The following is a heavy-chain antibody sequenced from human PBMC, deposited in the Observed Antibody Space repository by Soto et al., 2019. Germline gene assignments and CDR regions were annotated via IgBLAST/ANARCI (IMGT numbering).Heavy chain of an antibody. D-gene: IGHD3-16*01. Sequence: EVQLVQSGAEVKKPGESLKISCQGSGYSFSSSYIGWVRQMPGKGLEWMGLIYPGNSDIRYNPSFQGQVTISADKSISTAYLQWSSLKASDTAMYFCAKAGRSNSPGWGRSVACWGQGPLVNVSP. CDR2: IYPGNSDI. J-gene: IGHJ4*02. V-gene: IGHV5-51*03. CDR3: AKAGRSNSPGWGRSVAC. CDR1: GYSFSSSY.